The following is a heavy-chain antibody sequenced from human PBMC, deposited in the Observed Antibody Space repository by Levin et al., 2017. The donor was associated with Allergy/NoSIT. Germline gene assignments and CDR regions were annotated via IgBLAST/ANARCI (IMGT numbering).Heavy chain of an antibody. J-gene: IGHJ4*02. CDR1: GDSISRFY. CDR3: ARATRSSLIYYFDY. D-gene: IGHD6-13*01. V-gene: IGHV4-59*01. Sequence: SETLSLTCTVSGDSISRFYWSWIRQPPGRGLEWIGNGFYSGTTNYNPSLKSRVTILVDTSKNQFSLKLSSVTAADTAVDYCARATRSSLIYYFDYWGPGTLVTVSS. CDR2: GFYSGTT.